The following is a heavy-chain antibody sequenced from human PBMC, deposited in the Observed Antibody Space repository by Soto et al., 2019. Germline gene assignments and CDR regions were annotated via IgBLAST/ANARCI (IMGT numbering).Heavy chain of an antibody. Sequence: ASVKVSCKVSGYTLTELSMHWVRQAPGKGLEWMRGFDPEDGETIYAQKFQGRVTMTEDTSTDTAYMELSSLRSEDTAVYYCATRYYYDSSVDAFDIWGQGTMVTVSS. D-gene: IGHD3-22*01. CDR3: ATRYYYDSSVDAFDI. J-gene: IGHJ3*02. CDR2: FDPEDGET. CDR1: GYTLTELS. V-gene: IGHV1-24*01.